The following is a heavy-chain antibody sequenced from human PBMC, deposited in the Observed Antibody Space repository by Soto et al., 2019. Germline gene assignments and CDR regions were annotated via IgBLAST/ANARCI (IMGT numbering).Heavy chain of an antibody. CDR3: ARRIMITFGGYGMDV. CDR2: IIPIFGTA. D-gene: IGHD3-16*01. J-gene: IGHJ6*02. CDR1: GGTFSSYA. V-gene: IGHV1-69*12. Sequence: QVQLVQSGAEVKKPGSSVKVSCKASGGTFSSYAISWVRQAPGQGLEWMGGIIPIFGTANYAQKFQGRVTITADESTGTAYMGLGSLRSEDTAVYYCARRIMITFGGYGMDVGGQGTTVTVSS.